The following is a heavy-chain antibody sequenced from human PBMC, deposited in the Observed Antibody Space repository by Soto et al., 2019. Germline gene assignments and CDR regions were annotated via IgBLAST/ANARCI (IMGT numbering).Heavy chain of an antibody. Sequence: QLLLQESGPGLVTPSETLSLTCTVSDGSISSTYYYWGWIRQPPGKGLEWLGSIYYNGKTYYNPSLKSRVTISVDTSRNQCSLKLNSVTATDTAMYYCVRPQGSTSVYRWFDPWGQGTLVTVSS. D-gene: IGHD2-8*01. V-gene: IGHV4-39*01. J-gene: IGHJ5*02. CDR3: VRPQGSTSVYRWFDP. CDR1: DGSISSTYYY. CDR2: IYYNGKT.